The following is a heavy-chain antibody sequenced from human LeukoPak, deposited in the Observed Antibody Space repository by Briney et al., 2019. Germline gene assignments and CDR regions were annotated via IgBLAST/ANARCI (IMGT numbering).Heavy chain of an antibody. V-gene: IGHV1-46*01. J-gene: IGHJ4*02. Sequence: ASVKVSCKASGYTFTSYYMHWVRQAPGQGLEWMGIINPSGGSTSYAQKFQGRVTMTRDTSTCTVYMELSSLRSEDTAVYYCARGLYCSSTSCYVGFDYWGQGTLVTVSS. D-gene: IGHD2-2*01. CDR1: GYTFTSYY. CDR3: ARGLYCSSTSCYVGFDY. CDR2: INPSGGST.